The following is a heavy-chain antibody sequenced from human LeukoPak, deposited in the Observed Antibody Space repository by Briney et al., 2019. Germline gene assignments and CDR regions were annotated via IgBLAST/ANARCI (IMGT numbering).Heavy chain of an antibody. Sequence: ASVKVSCKASGYTFTSYGITWVRQAPGQGLEWMGWISGYNGNTNYAQKFQGRVTMTRDTSTSTVYMELSSLRSEDTAVYYCARRRTITMIPGGWFDPWGQGTLVTVSS. V-gene: IGHV1-18*01. CDR3: ARRRTITMIPGGWFDP. CDR1: GYTFTSYG. CDR2: ISGYNGNT. J-gene: IGHJ5*02. D-gene: IGHD3-22*01.